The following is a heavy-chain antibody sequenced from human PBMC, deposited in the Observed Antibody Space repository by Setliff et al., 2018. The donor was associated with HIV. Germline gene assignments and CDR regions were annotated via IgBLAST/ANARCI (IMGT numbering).Heavy chain of an antibody. D-gene: IGHD6-19*01. CDR1: GGSFTDFY. Sequence: SETLSLTCAVYGGSFTDFYWTFIRQSPGKGLEWIGEITHSGSTTYDPSLKSRITVSVDTSKNQFSLKLTSVTAADMGVYYCARGRKKTLAVSGTRYFDFWGQGTLGTSPQ. CDR2: ITHSGST. V-gene: IGHV4-34*01. J-gene: IGHJ4*02. CDR3: ARGRKKTLAVSGTRYFDF.